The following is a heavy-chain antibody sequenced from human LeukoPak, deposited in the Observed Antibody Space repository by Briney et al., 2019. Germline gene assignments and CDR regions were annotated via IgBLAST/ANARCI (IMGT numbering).Heavy chain of an antibody. D-gene: IGHD6-13*01. J-gene: IGHJ5*02. CDR3: ARDRGASSIAAAGNLNYFDP. CDR1: GVSISSYY. V-gene: IGHV4-4*07. CDR2: MYTSGSN. Sequence: SVTLSLTCTVSGVSISSYYWSWLRQPAGKGLEWLGRMYTSGSNNYNPSLKSRVTMSVDTSKSQFSLKLSSLTAADTAVYYCARDRGASSIAAAGNLNYFDPWGQGTLVTVSS.